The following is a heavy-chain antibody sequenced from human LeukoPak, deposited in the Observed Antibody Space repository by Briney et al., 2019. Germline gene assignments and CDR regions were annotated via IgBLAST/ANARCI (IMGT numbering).Heavy chain of an antibody. CDR2: IWNDGSNK. CDR1: GFTFSSYG. CDR3: VGAPYYYASGTFSPFDY. Sequence: GGSLRLSYAASGFTFSSYGMHWVRQAPGKGLEWVAVIWNDGSNKYYADSVKGRFTISRDNSKNTPYLQMNTLRAEDTAMYFCVGAPYYYASGTFSPFDYWGQGTLVTVSS. J-gene: IGHJ4*02. V-gene: IGHV3-33*08. D-gene: IGHD3-10*01.